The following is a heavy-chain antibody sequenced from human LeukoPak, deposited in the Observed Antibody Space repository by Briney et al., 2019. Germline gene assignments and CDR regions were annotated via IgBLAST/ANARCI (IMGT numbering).Heavy chain of an antibody. CDR3: AKGGKWDVTPFDY. Sequence: GGSLRLSCAASGFTFSSYGMHWVRQAPGKGLEWVAVISYDGSNKYYADSVKGRFTISRDNSKNTLYLQVNSLRAEDTAVYYCAKGGKWDVTPFDYWGQGALVTVSS. V-gene: IGHV3-30*18. CDR1: GFTFSSYG. D-gene: IGHD1-26*01. CDR2: ISYDGSNK. J-gene: IGHJ4*02.